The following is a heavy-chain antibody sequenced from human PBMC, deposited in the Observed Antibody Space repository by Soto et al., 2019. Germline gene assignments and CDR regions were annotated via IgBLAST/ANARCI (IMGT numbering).Heavy chain of an antibody. CDR1: GFTFSNYG. V-gene: IGHV3-33*01. Sequence: QVQLVESGGGVVQPGRSLRLSCAVSGFTFSNYGMHWVRQAPGKGLEWVAVIWYDGSNKYYVDSVKGRFTISRDNSKHTLYLQMNSLRGEDTAIYYCARDVGESSGSPLDYWGQGTLVTVSS. D-gene: IGHD6-19*01. J-gene: IGHJ4*02. CDR3: ARDVGESSGSPLDY. CDR2: IWYDGSNK.